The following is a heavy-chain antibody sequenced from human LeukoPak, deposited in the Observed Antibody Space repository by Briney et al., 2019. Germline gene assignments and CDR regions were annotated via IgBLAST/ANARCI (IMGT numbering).Heavy chain of an antibody. Sequence: ASVKVSCKASGFTFTSSAVQWVQQARGQRLEWIGWIVVGSGNTNYAQKFQERVTITRDMSTSTAYMELSSLRSEDTAVYYCAAEPPYYYDSSGYYSGYWGQGTLVTVSS. CDR1: GFTFTSSA. V-gene: IGHV1-58*01. CDR3: AAEPPYYYDSSGYYSGY. D-gene: IGHD3-22*01. CDR2: IVVGSGNT. J-gene: IGHJ4*02.